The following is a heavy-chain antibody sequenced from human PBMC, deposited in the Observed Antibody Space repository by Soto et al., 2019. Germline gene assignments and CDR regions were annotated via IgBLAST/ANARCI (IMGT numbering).Heavy chain of an antibody. J-gene: IGHJ4*02. V-gene: IGHV3-15*01. Sequence: EVQLVESGGGLVKPGGSLRLSCAASGFTFSNAWMSWVRQAPGKGLEWVGRITSKTDGGTTDYAAPVKGRFTISRDDSKNTLYLQMNSLKTEDTAVYYCTTEGQTGSTVAFDYWGQGTLVAVSS. CDR1: GFTFSNAW. CDR2: ITSKTDGGTT. D-gene: IGHD1-7*01. CDR3: TTEGQTGSTVAFDY.